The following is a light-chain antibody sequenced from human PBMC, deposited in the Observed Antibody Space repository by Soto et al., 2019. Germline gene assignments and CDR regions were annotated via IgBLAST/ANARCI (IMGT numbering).Light chain of an antibody. CDR2: AAS. V-gene: IGKV1-9*01. CDR3: QQLNSYPSF. J-gene: IGKJ4*01. CDR1: QGISSY. Sequence: DIQLTQSPSFLSASVGDRVTITCRASQGISSYLAWYQQKPGKAPKLLIYAASTLQSGVPSTFSGSGSGTEFTLTISSLQPEDFATYYCQQLNSYPSFFGGGTKVEIK.